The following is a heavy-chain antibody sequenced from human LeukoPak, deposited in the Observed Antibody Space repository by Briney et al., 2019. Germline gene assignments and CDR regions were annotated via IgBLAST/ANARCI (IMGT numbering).Heavy chain of an antibody. CDR2: IVDSGYT. CDR1: GFTFSSYA. CDR3: LPYGSGST. V-gene: IGHV3-23*01. J-gene: IGHJ5*02. Sequence: GGSLRLSCAASGFTFSSYAITWVRQAPGKGLEWVSAIVDSGYTYNADSVKGRFTISRDSSKNTVYLQMNTLRVEDTAVYYCLPYGSGSTWGQGTLVTVSS. D-gene: IGHD3-10*01.